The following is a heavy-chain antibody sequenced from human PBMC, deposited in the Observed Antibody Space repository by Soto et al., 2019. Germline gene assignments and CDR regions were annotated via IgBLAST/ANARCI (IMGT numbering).Heavy chain of an antibody. J-gene: IGHJ6*02. CDR1: GDSFTSYW. CDR2: IYPGDSDT. V-gene: IGHV5-51*01. Sequence: GESLKISCKGSGDSFTSYWISWVRQMPGKGLEWMVIIYPGDSDTRYSPSFQGQVTISADKSINTTYLQWSSLKASDTAIYYCARQAAAGKYYYAMDVWGQGTTVTVSS. D-gene: IGHD6-13*01. CDR3: ARQAAAGKYYYAMDV.